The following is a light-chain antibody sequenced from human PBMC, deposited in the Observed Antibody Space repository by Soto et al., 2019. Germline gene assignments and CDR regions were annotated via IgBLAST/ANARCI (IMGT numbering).Light chain of an antibody. CDR3: QQYHSYWT. J-gene: IGKJ1*01. V-gene: IGKV1-5*01. CDR2: DAS. CDR1: QGINSF. Sequence: DIQMTQSPSSLSASIEDRVTITCRASQGINSFLAWYQQKPGKAPKLLIYDASSLESGVPQRFSGSGSGTEFTLTISSLQTDDFSTYYCQQYHSYWTFGQGTKVDIK.